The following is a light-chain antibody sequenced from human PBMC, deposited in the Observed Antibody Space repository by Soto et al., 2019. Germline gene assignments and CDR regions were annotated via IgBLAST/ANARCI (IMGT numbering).Light chain of an antibody. CDR3: QQYNSWTLT. CDR2: DIF. CDR1: QSVGSD. V-gene: IGKV3-15*01. Sequence: EIVMTQSPATLSVSPGERATLSCRASQSVGSDLAWYQQKPGQAPRLVIYDIFTRATGFPTRISGSGSGTEFNLKISSLKXXDFAVYYCQQYNSWTLTFGGGTKVDIK. J-gene: IGKJ4*01.